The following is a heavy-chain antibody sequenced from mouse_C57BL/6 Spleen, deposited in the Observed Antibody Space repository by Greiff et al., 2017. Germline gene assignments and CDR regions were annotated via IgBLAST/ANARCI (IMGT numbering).Heavy chain of an antibody. CDR1: GYTFTSYT. CDR3: AREEGYDYTWFAY. V-gene: IGHV1-4*01. Sequence: QVQLQQSGAELARPGASVKMSCKASGYTFTSYTMHWVKQRPGQGLEWIGYINPSSGYTKYNQKFKDKATLTADKSSSTAYMQLSSLTSEDSAVYYCAREEGYDYTWFAYWGQGTLVTVSA. D-gene: IGHD2-4*01. J-gene: IGHJ3*01. CDR2: INPSSGYT.